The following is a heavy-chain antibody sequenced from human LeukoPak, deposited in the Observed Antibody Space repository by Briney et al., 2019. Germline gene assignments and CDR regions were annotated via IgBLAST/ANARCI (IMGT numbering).Heavy chain of an antibody. CDR3: AKPPGGDLSGYYDSDAFDI. CDR2: ISGSGGST. D-gene: IGHD3-22*01. CDR1: GFTFSSYA. Sequence: GGSLRLSCAASGFTFSSYAMSWVRQAPGKGLEWVSAISGSGGSTYYADSVKGRFTISRDNSKNTLYLQMNSLRAEDTAVYYCAKPPGGDLSGYYDSDAFDIWGQGTMVTVSS. V-gene: IGHV3-23*01. J-gene: IGHJ3*02.